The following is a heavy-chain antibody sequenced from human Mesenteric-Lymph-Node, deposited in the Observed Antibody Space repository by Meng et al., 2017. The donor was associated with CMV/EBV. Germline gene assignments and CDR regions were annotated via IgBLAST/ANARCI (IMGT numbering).Heavy chain of an antibody. Sequence: YTLNNDAIHWVRQAPGQGLEWMGWISAYNGNTNYPEKFQGRVSLTTDTFTSTAYMELRSLRADDTAIYYCARERGMAEFGGDATSDYWGQGTLVTVSS. V-gene: IGHV1-18*01. J-gene: IGHJ4*02. CDR1: YTLNNDA. D-gene: IGHD3-16*01. CDR2: ISAYNGNT. CDR3: ARERGMAEFGGDATSDY.